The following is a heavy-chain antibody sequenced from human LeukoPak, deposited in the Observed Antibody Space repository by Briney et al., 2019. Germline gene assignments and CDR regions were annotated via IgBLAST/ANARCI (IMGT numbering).Heavy chain of an antibody. CDR3: ARDPYYYDSSGYPRRYFDY. V-gene: IGHV1-18*01. CDR2: ISAYNGNT. J-gene: IGHJ4*02. D-gene: IGHD3-22*01. Sequence: GASVKVSCKASGYTFTSYGISWVRQAPGQGLEWMGWISAYNGNTNYAQKFQGRVTITADESTSTAYMELSSLRSEDTAVYYCARDPYYYDSSGYPRRYFDYWGQGTLVTVSS. CDR1: GYTFTSYG.